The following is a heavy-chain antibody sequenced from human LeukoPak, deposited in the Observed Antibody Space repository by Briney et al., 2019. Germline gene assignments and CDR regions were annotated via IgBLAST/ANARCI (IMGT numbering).Heavy chain of an antibody. Sequence: GGSLRLSCAASGFTFSSYSMSWVRQAPGKGLEWVSAITGTGDNTYYADSVKGRFTISRDNSKNTLYLQMNSLRADDTAVYYCAKGVSSHYFDCWGQGTLVTVSS. J-gene: IGHJ4*02. CDR3: AKGVSSHYFDC. D-gene: IGHD1-26*01. CDR2: ITGTGDNT. CDR1: GFTFSSYS. V-gene: IGHV3-23*01.